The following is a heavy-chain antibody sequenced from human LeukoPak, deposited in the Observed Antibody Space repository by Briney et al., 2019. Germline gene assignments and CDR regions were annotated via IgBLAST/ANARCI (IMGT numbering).Heavy chain of an antibody. Sequence: PSETLSLTCTVSGGSIGSRAYYWSWIRQPAGKGLEWIGRIYDSGTTTYNPSLRSRVTMSVDTSKNQLYLNLRYVTAADTAVYYCARKDGDYWGQGTLVTVSS. CDR3: ARKDGDY. CDR2: IYDSGTT. V-gene: IGHV4-61*02. J-gene: IGHJ4*02. CDR1: GGSIGSRAYY.